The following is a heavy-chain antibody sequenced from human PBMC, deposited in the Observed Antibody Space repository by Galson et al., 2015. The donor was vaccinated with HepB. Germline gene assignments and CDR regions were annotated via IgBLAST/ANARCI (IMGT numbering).Heavy chain of an antibody. CDR3: ARGRGSGWYTGAFSY. V-gene: IGHV3-53*04. CDR2: IYSGGSI. CDR1: GFTVSSNY. D-gene: IGHD6-19*01. Sequence: SLRLSCAASGFTVSSNYMSWVRQVPGKGLEWVSVIYSGGSIYYADSVKGRFTISRHNSKNTLYLQMNSLRTEDTAVYYCARGRGSGWYTGAFSYWGQGTLVTVSS. J-gene: IGHJ4*02.